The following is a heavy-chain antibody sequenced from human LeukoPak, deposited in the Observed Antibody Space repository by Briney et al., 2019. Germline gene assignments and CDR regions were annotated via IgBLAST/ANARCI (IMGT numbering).Heavy chain of an antibody. J-gene: IGHJ4*02. CDR1: GYTFSNYG. CDR3: ARSHSSSLRAPFGY. Sequence: ASVKLSCTASGYTFSNYGIIWVRQAPGKGLEWMGWINPYNGNTNFGQKVQGRLTMTTDTTTRTAYMELRNLRSDDTAVYYCARSHSSSLRAPFGYWGQGTLVTVSP. D-gene: IGHD3-22*01. CDR2: INPYNGNT. V-gene: IGHV1-18*01.